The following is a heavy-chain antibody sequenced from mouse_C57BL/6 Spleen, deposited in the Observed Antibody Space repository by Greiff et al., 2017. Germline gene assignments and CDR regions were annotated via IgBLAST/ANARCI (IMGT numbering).Heavy chain of an antibody. V-gene: IGHV1-59*01. D-gene: IGHD1-1*01. CDR2: IDPSDSYT. CDR3: ARRGGTTVVATRYFDV. J-gene: IGHJ1*03. CDR1: GYTFTSCW. Sequence: QVQLQQPGAELVRPGTSVKLSCKASGYTFTSCWMHWVKQRPGQGLEWIGVIDPSDSYTNYNQKFKGKATLTVDTSSSTAYMQLSSLTSEDSAVYYCARRGGTTVVATRYFDVWGTGTTVTVSS.